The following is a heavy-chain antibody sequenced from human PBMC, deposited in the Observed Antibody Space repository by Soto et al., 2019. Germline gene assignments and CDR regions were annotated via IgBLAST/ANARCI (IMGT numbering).Heavy chain of an antibody. D-gene: IGHD3-10*01. CDR2: ISYDGSNK. CDR3: ARDRGGRGYYYYGMDV. J-gene: IGHJ6*02. V-gene: IGHV3-30-3*01. CDR1: GFTFSSYA. Sequence: QVQLVESGGGVVQPGRSLRLSCAASGFTFSSYAMHWVRQAPGKGLEWVAVISYDGSNKYYADSVKGRFTISRDNSKKTLYVQMNSLRAEDTAVYYCARDRGGRGYYYYGMDVWGQGTTVTVSS.